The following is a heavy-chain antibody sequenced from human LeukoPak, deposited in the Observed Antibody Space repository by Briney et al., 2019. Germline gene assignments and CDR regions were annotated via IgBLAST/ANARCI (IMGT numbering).Heavy chain of an antibody. D-gene: IGHD2-8*02. CDR3: ARRPRLVASTNWFDP. CDR1: GGPFYSSSFY. J-gene: IGHJ5*02. V-gene: IGHV4-39*01. CDR2: VFYNGTT. Sequence: SETLSLTCTVSGGPFYSSSFYWDWVRQSPGLGLEWMGDVFYNGTTYYNPTLKSRATISVDTSKNQFTLKLTSVTAADSAVYYCARRPRLVASTNWFDPWGQGTQVIVSS.